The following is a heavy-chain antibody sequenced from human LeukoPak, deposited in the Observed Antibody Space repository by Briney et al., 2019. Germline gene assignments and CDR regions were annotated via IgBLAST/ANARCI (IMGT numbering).Heavy chain of an antibody. V-gene: IGHV3-23*01. CDR2: INSGGGST. J-gene: IGHJ6*02. CDR3: AKVRGTPYCTNGVCSPYYYYGMDV. CDR1: GFTFISSA. D-gene: IGHD2-8*01. Sequence: GGSLRLSCAASGFTFISSAMSWVRQASGKGLEWVSAINSGGGSTYYTDSVKGRFTISRDNSKNMLYLQMNSLRAEDTAVCYCAKVRGTPYCTNGVCSPYYYYGMDVWGQGTTVTVSS.